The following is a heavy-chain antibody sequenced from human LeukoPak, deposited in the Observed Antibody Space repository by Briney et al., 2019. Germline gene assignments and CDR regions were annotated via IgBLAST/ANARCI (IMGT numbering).Heavy chain of an antibody. CDR3: ARGSSNVAARNNWFDP. D-gene: IGHD6-6*01. J-gene: IGHJ5*02. V-gene: IGHV3-21*01. CDR1: GFTFSHHG. CDR2: ISGSSSYI. Sequence: GGSLRLSCAASGFTFSHHGMNWVRQAPGKGLEWVSSISGSSSYIYYADSMKGRFTISRDNGKKSLYLQMNSLRAEDTAVYFCARGSSNVAARNNWFDPWGQGTLVTVSS.